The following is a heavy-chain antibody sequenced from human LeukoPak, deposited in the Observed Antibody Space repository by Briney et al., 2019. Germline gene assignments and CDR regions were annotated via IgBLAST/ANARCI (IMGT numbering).Heavy chain of an antibody. Sequence: ASVTVSCKASGYTFTSYDINWVRQATGQGLEWMGWMNPNSGNTGYAQKFQGRVTMTKNTSITTAYMDLSSLTSGDTAVYYCARALSWTTESYYYMDVWGKGTTVTVSS. V-gene: IGHV1-8*01. J-gene: IGHJ6*03. D-gene: IGHD3/OR15-3a*01. CDR1: GYTFTSYD. CDR2: MNPNSGNT. CDR3: ARALSWTTESYYYMDV.